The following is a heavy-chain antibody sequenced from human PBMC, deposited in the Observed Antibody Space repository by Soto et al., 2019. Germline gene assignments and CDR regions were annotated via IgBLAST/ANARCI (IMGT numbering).Heavy chain of an antibody. Sequence: SVKVSCKASGFTFTSSAVQWVRQARGQRLEWIGWIVVGSGNTNYAQKFQERVTITRDMSTSTAYMELSSLRSEDTAVYYCAAEIEYYYDSSGYSPRSRMPYYYGMDVWGQGTTVTVSS. J-gene: IGHJ6*02. CDR1: GFTFTSSA. CDR3: AAEIEYYYDSSGYSPRSRMPYYYGMDV. D-gene: IGHD3-22*01. V-gene: IGHV1-58*01. CDR2: IVVGSGNT.